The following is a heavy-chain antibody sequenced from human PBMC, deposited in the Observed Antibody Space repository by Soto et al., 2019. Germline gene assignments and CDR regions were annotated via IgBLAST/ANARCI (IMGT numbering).Heavy chain of an antibody. J-gene: IGHJ3*01. V-gene: IGHV1-18*01. D-gene: IGHD2-2*02. Sequence: QVQLVQSGAEMKQPGASVKVSCKASGYTFSTYGITWVRQAPGQGLDWMGWINPFKGDTNSAARFQDRVTMTTDTSTRTAYMELRSLRSDDTAVYYCARVKVPAAILGAFDLWGQGTLVTVSS. CDR3: ARVKVPAAILGAFDL. CDR2: INPFKGDT. CDR1: GYTFSTYG.